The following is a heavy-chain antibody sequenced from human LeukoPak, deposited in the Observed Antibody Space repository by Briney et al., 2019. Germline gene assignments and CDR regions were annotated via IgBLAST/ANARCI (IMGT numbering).Heavy chain of an antibody. J-gene: IGHJ6*02. CDR3: ARRAPFYYNSWSPTHDYGMDV. Sequence: GGSLRPSCAASGFTFSDYYMAWIRQAPGKGLEWISYISTSGSAVYYADSVKGRFTMSRDNAKNSLYLQMNSLRAEDTAVYYCARRAPFYYNSWSPTHDYGMDVWGQGTTVTVSS. V-gene: IGHV3-11*01. CDR2: ISTSGSAV. D-gene: IGHD3-10*01. CDR1: GFTFSDYY.